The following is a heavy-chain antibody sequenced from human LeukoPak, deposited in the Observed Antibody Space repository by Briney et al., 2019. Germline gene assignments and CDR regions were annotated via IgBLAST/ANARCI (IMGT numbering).Heavy chain of an antibody. CDR2: IKEDGSAQ. D-gene: IGHD2-2*01. V-gene: IGHV3-7*03. Sequence: GSLRLSCVASGFTFSRDWMSWVRQAPGKGLEWVANIKEDGSAQYYADSVKGRFTISRDNSKNTLYLQMNSLRAEDTAVYYCAKVSSEYPYYFDYWGQGTLVTVSS. J-gene: IGHJ4*02. CDR3: AKVSSEYPYYFDY. CDR1: GFTFSRDW.